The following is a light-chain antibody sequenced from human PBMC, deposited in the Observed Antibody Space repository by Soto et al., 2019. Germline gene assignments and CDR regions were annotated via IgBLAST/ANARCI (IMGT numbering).Light chain of an antibody. CDR2: DAS. J-gene: IGKJ1*01. CDR1: RSISDW. V-gene: IGKV1-5*01. CDR3: LQYSSHSWT. Sequence: IQMTQSPSTLSASVGYSFTMTCRASRSISDWLAWYQQKPGKAPELLIFDASSLKSGVPSRFSGSGSGTEFTLTISRLQPDDVATYYCLQYSSHSWTFGQGTKVDNK.